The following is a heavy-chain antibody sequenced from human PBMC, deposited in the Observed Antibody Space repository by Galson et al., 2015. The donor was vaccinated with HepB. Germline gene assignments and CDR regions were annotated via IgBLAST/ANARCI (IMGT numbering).Heavy chain of an antibody. CDR1: GGSFSGYY. CDR2: LNESLGT. Sequence: TLSLSRALYGGSFSGYYWGWIRQPPGQGLEWIGELNESLGTNYNPSLKNRDTISVDTAKNQFSLKLSSVTAADTAVYYCARGVLEATMIVVVITSGIHYFDDWREGPLVTVSS. CDR3: ARGVLEATMIVVVITSGIHYFDD. V-gene: IGHV4-34*01. D-gene: IGHD3-22*01. J-gene: IGHJ4*02.